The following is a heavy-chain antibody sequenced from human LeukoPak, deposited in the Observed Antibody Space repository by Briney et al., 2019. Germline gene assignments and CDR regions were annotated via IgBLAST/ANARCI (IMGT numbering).Heavy chain of an antibody. J-gene: IGHJ4*02. CDR2: ISVDTGNP. Sequence: GASVTVSCTPSGYTFTRHAINWVRQVPGQGFEWMGWISVDTGNPTYTQGFAGRFVFSLDTSVGTANLQISSLKPEDTAVYYCARDGNEYCSSTSCLDYWGQGTLVTVSS. CDR3: ARDGNEYCSSTSCLDY. CDR1: GYTFTRHA. D-gene: IGHD2-2*01. V-gene: IGHV7-4-1*02.